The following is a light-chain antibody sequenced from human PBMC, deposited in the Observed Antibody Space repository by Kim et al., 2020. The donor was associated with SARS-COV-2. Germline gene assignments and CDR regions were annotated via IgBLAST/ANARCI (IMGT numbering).Light chain of an antibody. CDR2: GAS. Sequence: PGERATLSCRASQSVTSNLAWYQQKPGQAPRLLIYGASTRATGIPARFSGSGSGTEFTLTISSLQSEDFAVYYCQQFNNWPPLIGVGQGTRLEIK. CDR3: QQFNNWPPLIG. J-gene: IGKJ5*01. CDR1: QSVTSN. V-gene: IGKV3-15*01.